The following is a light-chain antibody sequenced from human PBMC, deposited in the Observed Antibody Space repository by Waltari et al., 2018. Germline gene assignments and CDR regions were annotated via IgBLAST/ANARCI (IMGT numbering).Light chain of an antibody. Sequence: DIQMTKSPSTLSASFGHRVPNTCRASQSISTWLAWYQQKPGKAPKLLIYKASSLQSGVPSRFSGSGSGTEFALTISSLQPDDFATYYCQQYNSYSYIFGQGTKLEI. J-gene: IGKJ2*01. V-gene: IGKV1-5*03. CDR1: QSISTW. CDR2: KAS. CDR3: QQYNSYSYI.